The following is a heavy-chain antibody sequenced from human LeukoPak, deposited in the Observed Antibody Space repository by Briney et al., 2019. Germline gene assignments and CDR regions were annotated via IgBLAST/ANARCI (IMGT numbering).Heavy chain of an antibody. CDR3: ARDGYCSGGSCYSSWFGP. J-gene: IGHJ5*02. Sequence: SETLSLTCAVSGYSISSGYYWGWIRQPPGKGLEWIGSIYHSGSTYYNPSLKSRVTISVDTSKNQFSLKLSSVTAADTAVYYCARDGYCSGGSCYSSWFGPWGQGTLVTVSS. CDR1: GYSISSGYY. V-gene: IGHV4-38-2*02. D-gene: IGHD2-15*01. CDR2: IYHSGST.